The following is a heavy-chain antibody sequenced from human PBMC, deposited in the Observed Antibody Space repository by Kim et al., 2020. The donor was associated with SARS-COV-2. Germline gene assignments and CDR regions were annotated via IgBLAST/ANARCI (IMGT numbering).Heavy chain of an antibody. D-gene: IGHD6-19*01. CDR1: GGTFSSYA. V-gene: IGHV1-69*13. J-gene: IGHJ4*02. CDR3: ARALRIGVAVAGTVDY. Sequence: SVKVSCKASGGTFSSYAISWVRQAPGQGLEWMGGIIPIFGTANYAQKFQGRVTITADESTSTAYMELSSLRSEDMAVYYCARALRIGVAVAGTVDYWGQGTLVTVSS. CDR2: IIPIFGTA.